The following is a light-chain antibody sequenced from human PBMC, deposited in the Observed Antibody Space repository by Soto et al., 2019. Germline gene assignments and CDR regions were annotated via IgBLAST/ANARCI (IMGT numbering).Light chain of an antibody. V-gene: IGKV4-1*01. J-gene: IGKJ1*01. CDR1: QSVLYSPNNKHY. Sequence: DIVMTQSPDSLAVSLGERATINCKSSQSVLYSPNNKHYLAWYQQKPGQPPKLLIYWSSTRESGVPDRFSGSGYGTDFTLTISSLQAEDVAFYYCQQYHSAPQSFGQGTKVEIK. CDR2: WSS. CDR3: QQYHSAPQS.